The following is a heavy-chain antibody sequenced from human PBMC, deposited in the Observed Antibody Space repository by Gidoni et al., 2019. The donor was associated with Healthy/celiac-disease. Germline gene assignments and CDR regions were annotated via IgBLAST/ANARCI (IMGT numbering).Heavy chain of an antibody. D-gene: IGHD3-22*01. J-gene: IGHJ4*02. CDR2: IKQDGSEK. CDR1: GFTFSSYW. V-gene: IGHV3-7*04. CDR3: ARERDYDSSGYYYY. Sequence: EVQLVESGGGLVQPGGSLRLSCAASGFTFSSYWMSWVRQAPGKGLEWVANIKQDGSEKYYVDSVKGRFTISRDNAKNSLYLQMNSLRAEDTAVYYCARERDYDSSGYYYYWGQGTLVTVSS.